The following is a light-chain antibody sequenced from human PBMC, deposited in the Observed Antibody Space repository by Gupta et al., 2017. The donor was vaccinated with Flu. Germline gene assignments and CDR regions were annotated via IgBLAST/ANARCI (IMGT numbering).Light chain of an antibody. Sequence: GTPSSSPGESATAICRAGHRRVSNKVAWYQQKPGTAPSPLMLSASSRATGVPYRFSGSGSGTDFTLTISRLEPEDFAVYYCHHCRYSPPTFGQGTKLEIK. J-gene: IGKJ2*01. CDR3: HHCRYSPPT. CDR1: HRRVSNK. CDR2: SAS. V-gene: IGKV3-20*01.